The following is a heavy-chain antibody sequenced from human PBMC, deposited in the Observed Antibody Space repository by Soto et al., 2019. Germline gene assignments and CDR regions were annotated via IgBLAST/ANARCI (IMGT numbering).Heavy chain of an antibody. Sequence: SETLSLTCTVSGGSITNYYWSWLRQPPGKGLEWIGYIYYSGSTNYNPSLKSRVTISVDTSKNRFSLKLSSVTAADTAVYYCARRGSGSYSDYWGQGTLVTVSS. CDR1: GGSITNYY. CDR2: IYYSGST. V-gene: IGHV4-59*08. J-gene: IGHJ4*02. CDR3: ARRGSGSYSDY. D-gene: IGHD3-10*01.